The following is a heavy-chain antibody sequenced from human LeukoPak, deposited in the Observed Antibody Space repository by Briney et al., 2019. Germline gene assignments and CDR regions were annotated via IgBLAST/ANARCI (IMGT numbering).Heavy chain of an antibody. CDR1: GFTFSTYA. D-gene: IGHD2-2*01. CDR2: ISFSSGST. J-gene: IGHJ4*02. CDR3: AKTKGSTRLAPFDC. Sequence: PGGSLRLSCAASGFTFSTYAMTWVRQAPGKGLEWVSTISFSSGSTYYADSVKGRFTISRDNSKNTLYLQMSSLRAEDTAVYYCAKTKGSTRLAPFDCWGQGTLVTVSS. V-gene: IGHV3-23*01.